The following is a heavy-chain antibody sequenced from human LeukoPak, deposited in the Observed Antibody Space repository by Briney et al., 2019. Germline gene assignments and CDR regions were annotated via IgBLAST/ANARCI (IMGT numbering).Heavy chain of an antibody. CDR1: GYTFTSYD. Sequence: ASVKVSCKASGYTFTSYDINWVRQATGQGLEWMGWMNPNSGNTGYAQKFQGRVTITADKSTSTAYMELSSLRSEDTAVYYCARDREVGYCSGGSCYSWGQGTLVTVSS. CDR2: MNPNSGNT. D-gene: IGHD2-15*01. V-gene: IGHV1-8*03. J-gene: IGHJ4*02. CDR3: ARDREVGYCSGGSCYS.